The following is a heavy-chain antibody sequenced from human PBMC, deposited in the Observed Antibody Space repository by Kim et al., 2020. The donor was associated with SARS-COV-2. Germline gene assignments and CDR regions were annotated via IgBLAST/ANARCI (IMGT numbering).Heavy chain of an antibody. CDR1: GFTFSSCA. Sequence: GGSLRLSCAASGFTFSSCAMHWVRQAPGKGLEWVAVISYDGSNKNYADSVKGRFTISRDNSKNTLYLQMNSLRAEDTALYYCARDPWLRLRGLTYSYYGMDVWGQETTVTVAS. V-gene: IGHV3-30-3*01. CDR3: ARDPWLRLRGLTYSYYGMDV. D-gene: IGHD3-10*01. CDR2: ISYDGSNK. J-gene: IGHJ6*02.